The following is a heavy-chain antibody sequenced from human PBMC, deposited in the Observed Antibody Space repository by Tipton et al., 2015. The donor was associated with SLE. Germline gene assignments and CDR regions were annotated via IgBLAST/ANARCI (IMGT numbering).Heavy chain of an antibody. Sequence: SLRLSCAASGITLSSHALSWVRQAPGKGLEWVSGISGSGGSTYYADSVKGRFTISRDNSKDTVYLQMSSLRAEDTAVYYCAKDRDSSGFFFPWHWSDPWGQGTLVTVSS. D-gene: IGHD3-22*01. CDR1: GITLSSHA. CDR3: AKDRDSSGFFFPWHWSDP. V-gene: IGHV3-23*01. J-gene: IGHJ5*02. CDR2: ISGSGGST.